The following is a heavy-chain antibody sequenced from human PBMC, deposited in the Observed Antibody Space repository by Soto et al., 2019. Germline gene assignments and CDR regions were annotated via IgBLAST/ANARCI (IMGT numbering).Heavy chain of an antibody. D-gene: IGHD5-18*01. Sequence: GGSLRLSCAASGFTFSSYEMNWVRQAPGKGLEWVSYISSSGSTIYYADSVKGRFTISRDNAKNSLYLQMNSLRAEDTAVYYCARHPRPWIQLWSYFDYWGQGTLVTVSS. CDR3: ARHPRPWIQLWSYFDY. CDR1: GFTFSSYE. J-gene: IGHJ4*02. CDR2: ISSSGSTI. V-gene: IGHV3-48*03.